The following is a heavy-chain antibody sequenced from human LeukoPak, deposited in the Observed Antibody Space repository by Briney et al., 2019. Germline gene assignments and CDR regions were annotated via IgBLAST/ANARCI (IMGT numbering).Heavy chain of an antibody. CDR1: GFTFSSYA. CDR3: AKHFTRSRTALDY. Sequence: TGGSLRLSCAASGFTFSSYAMSWVRQAPGKGLEWVSAISGSGGSTYYADSVKGRFTISRDNSKNTLYLQMNSLRAEDTAVYYCAKHFTRSRTALDYWGQGTLVTVSS. J-gene: IGHJ4*02. CDR2: ISGSGGST. D-gene: IGHD3-10*01. V-gene: IGHV3-23*01.